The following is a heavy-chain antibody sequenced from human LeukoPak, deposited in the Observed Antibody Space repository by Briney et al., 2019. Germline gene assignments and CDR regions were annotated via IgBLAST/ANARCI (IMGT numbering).Heavy chain of an antibody. CDR3: VGQSSTAMAL. D-gene: IGHD5-18*01. V-gene: IGHV3-74*01. Sequence: PGGSLRLSCAASGFTFSSYWMHWVRQAPGKGLVGVSRINGHGSSTSYADSVKGRFTISRDNAKNTLYLQMNSLRAEETAVYYCVGQSSTAMALWGQGTLVTVSS. J-gene: IGHJ4*02. CDR1: GFTFSSYW. CDR2: INGHGSST.